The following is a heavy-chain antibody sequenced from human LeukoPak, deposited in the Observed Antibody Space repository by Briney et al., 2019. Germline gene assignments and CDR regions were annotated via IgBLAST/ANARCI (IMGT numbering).Heavy chain of an antibody. CDR1: GFTFSSYS. J-gene: IGHJ4*02. D-gene: IGHD4-17*01. Sequence: GGSLRLSCAASGFTFSSYSMSWVRQAPGKGLERVSFLSSSRSTMFYADSVKGRFTISRDNAKNSLFLQMNSLRDEDTAVYYCARTVTSFYYFDYWGQGALVTVSS. CDR2: LSSSRSTM. V-gene: IGHV3-48*02. CDR3: ARTVTSFYYFDY.